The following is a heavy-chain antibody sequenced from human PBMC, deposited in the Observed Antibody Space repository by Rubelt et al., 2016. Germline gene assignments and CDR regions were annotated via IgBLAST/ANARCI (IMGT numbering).Heavy chain of an antibody. CDR3: ASSSGSYYSLDY. D-gene: IGHD1-26*01. Sequence: QVQLVRSGAEVKKPGASVKVSCKASGYTFTGYYMHWVRQAPGQGLEWMGGFNPNSGGQNYVLKFKGRATMTRDTSISTAYMELSRLSSADTAVDYCASSSGSYYSLDYWGQGTLVTVSS. CDR2: FNPNSGGQ. CDR1: GYTFTGYY. J-gene: IGHJ4*02. V-gene: IGHV1-2*02.